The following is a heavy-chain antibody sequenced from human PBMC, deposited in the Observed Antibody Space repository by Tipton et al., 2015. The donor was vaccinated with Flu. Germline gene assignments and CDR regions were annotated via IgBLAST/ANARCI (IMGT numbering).Heavy chain of an antibody. CDR3: ARGSGSGSDVTVYY. D-gene: IGHD3-10*01. CDR1: GDSMSSFY. Sequence: TLSLTCTVSGDSMSSFYWTWIRQPAGKGLEWIGRMSASGSSKYKPSLKSRVTMSVDTSKNQFSLRLTSVTSADTAVYYCARGSGSGSDVTVYYWGQGSLVSVSS. V-gene: IGHV4-4*07. J-gene: IGHJ4*02. CDR2: MSASGSS.